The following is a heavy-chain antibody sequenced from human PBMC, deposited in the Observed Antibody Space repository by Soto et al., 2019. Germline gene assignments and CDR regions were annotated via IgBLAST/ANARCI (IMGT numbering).Heavy chain of an antibody. CDR3: ARDQGRDGPYGLDV. Sequence: GGSLRLSCAASGFTFSSYGMHWVRQAPGKGLEWVAIIWYDGSNKYSADSVKGRFTISRDNSKNTVYLQMNSLRAEDTAVYYCARDQGRDGPYGLDVWGQGTTVTVSS. D-gene: IGHD3-10*01. V-gene: IGHV3-33*01. CDR2: IWYDGSNK. J-gene: IGHJ6*02. CDR1: GFTFSSYG.